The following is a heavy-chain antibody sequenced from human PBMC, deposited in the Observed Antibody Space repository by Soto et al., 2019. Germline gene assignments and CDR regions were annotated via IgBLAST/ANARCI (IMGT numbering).Heavy chain of an antibody. CDR1: GFTFSSYS. D-gene: IGHD3-3*01. CDR3: VRERGITILGPRLGGRFDGMDV. Sequence: GGSLRLSCAASGFTFSSYSMNWVRQAPGKGLEWVSYIDSRSTSIYYADSVKGRFTISRDSAKNSLSLQMSSLRDEDTAVYYCVRERGITILGPRLGGRFDGMDVWGQGTTVTVSS. V-gene: IGHV3-48*02. J-gene: IGHJ6*02. CDR2: IDSRSTSI.